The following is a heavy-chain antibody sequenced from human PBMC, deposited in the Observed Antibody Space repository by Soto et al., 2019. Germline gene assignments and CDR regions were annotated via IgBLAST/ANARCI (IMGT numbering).Heavy chain of an antibody. J-gene: IGHJ6*02. V-gene: IGHV5-10-1*01. CDR1: GYSFTSYW. Sequence: GESLKISCKGSGYSFTSYWISWVRQMPGKGLEWMGRIDPSDSYTNYSPSFQGHVTISADKSISTAYLQWSSLKASDTAMYYCARHEIAARPSYYYGMDVWGQGTTVTVSS. D-gene: IGHD6-6*01. CDR3: ARHEIAARPSYYYGMDV. CDR2: IDPSDSYT.